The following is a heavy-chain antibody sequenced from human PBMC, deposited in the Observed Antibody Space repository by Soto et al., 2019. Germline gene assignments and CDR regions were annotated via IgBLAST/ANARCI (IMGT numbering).Heavy chain of an antibody. CDR2: IWYDGSNK. Sequence: QVQLVESGGGVVQPGKSLRLSCAASGFTFSTYGMHWVRQAPGKGLEWVAVIWYDGSNKYHGDSLKGRFTISRDNSKNTLYLQINNLRAADPAVYYCGRDGALGDTAVVDSWGQGTLVTVSS. V-gene: IGHV3-33*01. D-gene: IGHD5-18*01. CDR3: GRDGALGDTAVVDS. CDR1: GFTFSTYG. J-gene: IGHJ4*02.